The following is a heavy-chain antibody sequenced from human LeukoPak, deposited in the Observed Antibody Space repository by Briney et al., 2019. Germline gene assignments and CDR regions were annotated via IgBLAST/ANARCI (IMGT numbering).Heavy chain of an antibody. CDR2: IIPIFGTA. D-gene: IGHD4-11*01. V-gene: IGHV1-69*01. Sequence: SVKVSCKASGGTFSSYAISWVRQAPRQGLEWMGGIIPIFGTANYAQKFQGRVTITADESTSTAYMELSSLRSEDTAVYYCARDGGVVTTYYYYYMDVWGKGTTVTVSS. CDR3: ARDGGVVTTYYYYYMDV. CDR1: GGTFSSYA. J-gene: IGHJ6*03.